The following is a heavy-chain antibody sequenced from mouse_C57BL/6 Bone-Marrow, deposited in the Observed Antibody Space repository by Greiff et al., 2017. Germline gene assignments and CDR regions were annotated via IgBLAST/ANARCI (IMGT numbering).Heavy chain of an antibody. J-gene: IGHJ1*03. CDR3: ARDYGYHWYFDV. Sequence: EVQGVESGGGLVKPGGSLKLSCAASGFTFSSYAMSWVRQTPEKRLEWVATISDGGSYTYYPDNVKGRFTISRDNAKKNLYLQMSHLKSEDTAMYYCARDYGYHWYFDVWGTGTTVTVSS. V-gene: IGHV5-4*01. CDR1: GFTFSSYA. D-gene: IGHD2-2*01. CDR2: ISDGGSYT.